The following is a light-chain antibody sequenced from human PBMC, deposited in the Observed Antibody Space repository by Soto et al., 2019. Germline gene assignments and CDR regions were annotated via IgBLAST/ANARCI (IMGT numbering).Light chain of an antibody. CDR3: QQYNSFT. CDR2: KAT. Sequence: DIQMTQSPSTLSASVGDRVTISCRASHSISSWLAWYQQKPGKAPMLLIYKATSLESGVPSRFSGSRSGTEFTLTISSLQPDDFATYYCQQYNSFTFGGGTKVEIK. J-gene: IGKJ4*01. V-gene: IGKV1-5*03. CDR1: HSISSW.